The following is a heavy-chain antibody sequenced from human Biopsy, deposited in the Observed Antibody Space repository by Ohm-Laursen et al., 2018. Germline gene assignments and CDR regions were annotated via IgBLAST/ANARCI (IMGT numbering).Heavy chain of an antibody. Sequence: GSLRLSCTASGFTFSSSWMHWVRQAPGKGLEWVTNMNEDETIKNYVDSVKGRFTISRENAKNSLYLQMNSLRAGDTAVYYCARGTFRYDSSGYSWLDPWGQGTLVTVSS. V-gene: IGHV3-7*01. CDR2: MNEDETIK. CDR3: ARGTFRYDSSGYSWLDP. J-gene: IGHJ5*02. CDR1: GFTFSSSW. D-gene: IGHD3-22*01.